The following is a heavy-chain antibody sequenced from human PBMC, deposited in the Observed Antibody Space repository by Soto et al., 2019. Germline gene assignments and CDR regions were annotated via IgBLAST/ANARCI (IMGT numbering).Heavy chain of an antibody. J-gene: IGHJ4*02. CDR3: XKERVQDYYDSSGYFDY. V-gene: IGHV3-23*01. CDR2: ISGSGGST. CDR1: GFTFSSYA. D-gene: IGHD3-22*01. Sequence: GSLRLSCAASGFTFSSYAMSWVRQAPGKGLEWVSAISGSGGSTYYADSVKGRFTISRDNSKNTLYLQMNSLRAEDTAVYYCXKERVQDYYDSSGYFDYWGQGTLVTVSS.